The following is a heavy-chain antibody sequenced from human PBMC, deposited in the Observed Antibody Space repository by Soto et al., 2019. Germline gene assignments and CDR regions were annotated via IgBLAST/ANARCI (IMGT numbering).Heavy chain of an antibody. CDR3: ARAGHYYDSSGTDFQH. CDR2: ISYDGSHE. D-gene: IGHD3-22*01. J-gene: IGHJ1*01. V-gene: IGHV3-30*03. Sequence: GGSLRLSCAASGFTFSNSVIHWVRQAPGKGLEWVAIISYDGSHEYFADSVKGWVTMTRDTSISTAYMELSRLRSDDTAVYYCARAGHYYDSSGTDFQHWGQGTLVTVSS. CDR1: GFTFSNSV.